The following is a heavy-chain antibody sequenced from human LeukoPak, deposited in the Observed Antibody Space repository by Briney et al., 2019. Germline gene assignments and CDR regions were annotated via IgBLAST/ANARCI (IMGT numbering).Heavy chain of an antibody. CDR1: GFTFSDFY. CDR2: ISNSGSPI. V-gene: IGHV3-11*01. D-gene: IGHD3-22*01. J-gene: IGHJ4*02. CDR3: ARSADSSGYFREITLYYFDY. Sequence: GGSLRLSCAASGFTFSDFYMTWIRQAPGKGLEWVSYISNSGSPIYYADSVKGRFTISRDNAKNSLYLQMNSLRAEDTAVYYCARSADSSGYFREITLYYFDYWGQGTLVTVSS.